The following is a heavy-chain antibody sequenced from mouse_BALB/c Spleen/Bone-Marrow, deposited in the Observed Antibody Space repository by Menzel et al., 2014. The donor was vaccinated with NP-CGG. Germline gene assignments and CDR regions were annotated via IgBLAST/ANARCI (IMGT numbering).Heavy chain of an antibody. CDR3: ARVGITTVDY. D-gene: IGHD1-1*01. CDR1: GFTFSSYA. J-gene: IGHJ2*01. Sequence: EVMLVESGGGLVKPGGSLKLSCAASGFTFSSYAVSWVRQTPEKRLEWVASISSGGSTYYPDSVKGRFTISRDNARNILYLQMSSLRSEDTAMYYCARVGITTVDYWGQGTTLTVSS. CDR2: ISSGGST. V-gene: IGHV5-6-5*01.